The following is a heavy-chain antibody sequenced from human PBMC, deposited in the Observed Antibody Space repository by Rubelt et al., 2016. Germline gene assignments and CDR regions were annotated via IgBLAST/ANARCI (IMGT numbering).Heavy chain of an antibody. V-gene: IGHV4-34*01. CDR1: GGSFSGYY. CDR2: AYYSGST. CDR3: ARHQRDSSSSPLPY. D-gene: IGHD6-6*01. J-gene: IGHJ4*02. Sequence: QVQLRQWGAGLLKPSETLSVTCAVYGGSFSGYYWSWIRQPPGKGLEWIGSAYYSGSTYYSPSLKSRVTLSVETSKNQFSLELGSGTAADTAVYYCARHQRDSSSSPLPYWGQGTLVTVSS.